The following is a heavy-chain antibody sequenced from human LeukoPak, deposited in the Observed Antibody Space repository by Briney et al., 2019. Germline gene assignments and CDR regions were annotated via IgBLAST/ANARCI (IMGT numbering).Heavy chain of an antibody. CDR1: GFTFSSYE. D-gene: IGHD3-22*01. CDR2: ISSSGTI. CDR3: ARDYYDSSGYPMTYNWFDP. Sequence: PGGSLRLSCAASGFTFSSYEMNWVRQAPGKGLEWVSYISSSGTIYYADSVKGRFTISRDNSKNTLYLQMNSLRAEDTAVYYCARDYYDSSGYPMTYNWFDPWGQGTLVTVSS. V-gene: IGHV3-48*03. J-gene: IGHJ5*02.